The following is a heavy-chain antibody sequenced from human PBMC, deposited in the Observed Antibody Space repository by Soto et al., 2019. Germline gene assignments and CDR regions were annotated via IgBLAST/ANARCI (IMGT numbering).Heavy chain of an antibody. J-gene: IGHJ6*03. Sequence: SVKVSCKASGFTFTNSAIQWVRQARGQRLEWIGWIVVGGGDTNYAQKFQDRLTITKDISTNTAYMELSSLRSEDTAVYYCATGLHDYGDYVPGRKPLYYYYYMDVWGKGTTVTVSS. V-gene: IGHV1-58*02. CDR2: IVVGGGDT. CDR1: GFTFTNSA. CDR3: ATGLHDYGDYVPGRKPLYYYYYMDV. D-gene: IGHD4-17*01.